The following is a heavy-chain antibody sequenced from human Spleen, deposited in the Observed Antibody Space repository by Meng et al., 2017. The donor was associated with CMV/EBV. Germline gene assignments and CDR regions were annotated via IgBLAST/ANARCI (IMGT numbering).Heavy chain of an antibody. D-gene: IGHD3-3*01. V-gene: IGHV5-51*01. J-gene: IGHJ4*02. Sequence: SCKGSGYSFTSDWIGWVRQMPGKGLEWMGSIYPGDSDTRYSPSFQGQVTISADKSISTAYLQWSSLKASDTAMYYCARQYDFWSPDYWGQGTLVTVSS. CDR2: IYPGDSDT. CDR1: GYSFTSDW. CDR3: ARQYDFWSPDY.